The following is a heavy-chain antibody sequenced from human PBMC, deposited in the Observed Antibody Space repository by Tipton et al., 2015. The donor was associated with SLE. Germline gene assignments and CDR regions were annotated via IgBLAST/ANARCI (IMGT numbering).Heavy chain of an antibody. J-gene: IGHJ2*01. CDR3: ARLQWLVLNWYFDL. CDR2: IYYSGST. CDR1: GGSISSYY. V-gene: IGHV4-59*01. Sequence: GLVKPSETLSLTCTVSGGSISSYYWSWIRQPPGKGLEWIGYIYYSGSTNYNPSLKSRVTISVDTSKNQFSLKLSSVTAAYTAVYYCARLQWLVLNWYFDLWGRGTLVTVSS. D-gene: IGHD6-19*01.